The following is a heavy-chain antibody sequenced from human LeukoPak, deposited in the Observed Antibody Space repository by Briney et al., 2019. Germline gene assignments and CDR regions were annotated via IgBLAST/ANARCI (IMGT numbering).Heavy chain of an antibody. Sequence: GGSLRLSCAASGFTFSSFSMNWVRQAPGKGLEWVSSISSGTSYMYYVDSVKGRFTISRDNAKNSLYLQMNGLRAEDTGIYYCARDTDAFDIWGRGTMVTVSS. V-gene: IGHV3-21*01. J-gene: IGHJ3*02. CDR2: ISSGTSYM. CDR1: GFTFSSFS. CDR3: ARDTDAFDI.